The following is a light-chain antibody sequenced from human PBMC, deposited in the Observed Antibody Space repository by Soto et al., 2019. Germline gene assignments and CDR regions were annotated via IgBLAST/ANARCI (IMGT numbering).Light chain of an antibody. CDR3: SSYTSSSRLYV. J-gene: IGLJ1*01. Sequence: QSVLTQPASVSGSPGQSISISCSGTSSDVGGYNYVSWYQQHPGKAPKLMIYEVSNRPSGVSNRFSGSKSGNTASLTISGLQDEDEDDYYCSSYTSSSRLYVFGTGTKVTVL. CDR1: SSDVGGYNY. V-gene: IGLV2-14*01. CDR2: EVS.